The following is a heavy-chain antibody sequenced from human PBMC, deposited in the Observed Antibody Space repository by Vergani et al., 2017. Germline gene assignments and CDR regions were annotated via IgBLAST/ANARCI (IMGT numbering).Heavy chain of an antibody. V-gene: IGHV4-39*07. D-gene: IGHD1-26*01. CDR3: ARVSGAHDAFDI. CDR2: INHSGST. J-gene: IGHJ3*02. Sequence: QLQLQESGPGLVKPSETLSLTCTVSGGSISSSSYYWSWIRQPPGKGLGWIGEINHSGSTHYHPSLKRRVTISVDTSKNQFSLKLSSVTAADTAVYYCARVSGAHDAFDIWGQGTMVTVSS. CDR1: GGSISSSSYY.